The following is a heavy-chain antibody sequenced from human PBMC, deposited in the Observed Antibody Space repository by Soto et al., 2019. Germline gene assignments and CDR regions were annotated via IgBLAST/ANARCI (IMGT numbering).Heavy chain of an antibody. CDR1: VVSFSVYY. V-gene: IGHV4-34*01. D-gene: IGHD1-1*01. J-gene: IGHJ4*02. CDR3: ATYSREEVAGYKIEN. Sequence: SATXSLTCSVYVVSFSVYYFIWIRHPPGKGLEWIGEINHSGRTNYNPSLKSRVTISEDKSKSQFSLKVNSMTAADTAVYYCATYSREEVAGYKIENWGQG. CDR2: INHSGRT.